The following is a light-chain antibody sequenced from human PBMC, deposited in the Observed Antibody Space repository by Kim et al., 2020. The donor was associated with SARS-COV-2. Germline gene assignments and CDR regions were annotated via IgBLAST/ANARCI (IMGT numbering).Light chain of an antibody. CDR1: QGISHY. J-gene: IGKJ2*01. Sequence: DIVLTQSPSSLSASVGDGVTITCRASQGISHYVAWYQQKPGKVPKVLIYEASTLQSGVPSRFSGSGSGTHFTLTINSLQPEDAATYYCQLYDCAPFTFGQGTTLEIK. CDR2: EAS. V-gene: IGKV1-27*01. CDR3: QLYDCAPFT.